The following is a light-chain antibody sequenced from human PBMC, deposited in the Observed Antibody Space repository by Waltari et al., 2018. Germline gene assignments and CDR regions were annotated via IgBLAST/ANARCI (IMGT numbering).Light chain of an antibody. CDR2: DAS. V-gene: IGKV3-15*01. CDR3: QQYQNWPRT. Sequence: EIGMTQSPATLSVSPGGRATLSCRASQTIHSNLAWYHQKPGQAPRVLIYDASIRATGIPARFSGSGSGTEFTLTISNMQSEDFAVYYCQQYQNWPRTFGQGTKLEIK. CDR1: QTIHSN. J-gene: IGKJ2*01.